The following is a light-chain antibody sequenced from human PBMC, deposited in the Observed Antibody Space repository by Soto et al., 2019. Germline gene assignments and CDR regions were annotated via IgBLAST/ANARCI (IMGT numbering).Light chain of an antibody. J-gene: IGLJ3*02. CDR3: SSYAGSNNWV. CDR1: SSDVGGYNY. CDR2: EVN. Sequence: QSALTQPPSASGSPGQSVAISCTGTSSDVGGYNYVSWYQQHPGKAPKLMIYEVNNRPSGVPDRFSGSKSGNTASLTVSGLQAEDEADYDCSSYAGSNNWVFGGGTKLAVL. V-gene: IGLV2-8*01.